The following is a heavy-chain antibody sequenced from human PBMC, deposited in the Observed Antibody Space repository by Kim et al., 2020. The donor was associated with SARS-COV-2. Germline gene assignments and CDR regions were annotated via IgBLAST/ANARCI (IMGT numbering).Heavy chain of an antibody. J-gene: IGHJ4*02. D-gene: IGHD3-16*01. CDR1: GFTFSNYL. CDR3: LFGGWLGD. Sequence: GGSLRLSCLGSGFTFSNYLMHWVRQAPGKGLEYVSGISPNGDTTYYADSVRGRFTISRDNSKNTVYLQVSSLRPEDMAIYYCLFGGWLGDWGQGTLVTVS. V-gene: IGHV3-64D*06. CDR2: ISPNGDTT.